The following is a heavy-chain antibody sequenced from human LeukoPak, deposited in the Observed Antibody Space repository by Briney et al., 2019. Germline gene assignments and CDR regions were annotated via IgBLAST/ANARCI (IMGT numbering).Heavy chain of an antibody. D-gene: IGHD4-17*01. Sequence: SEALSLTCTVSGGPISSGSYYWVWIRQPPGKGLEWIGTIYYSGTTYYNPSLKSRVTISVDTSKNQFSLRLSSVTAADTAVYYCARERADGENFFYYMDVWGKGTMVTISS. CDR3: ARERADGENFFYYMDV. CDR1: GGPISSGSYY. CDR2: IYYSGTT. J-gene: IGHJ6*03. V-gene: IGHV4-39*07.